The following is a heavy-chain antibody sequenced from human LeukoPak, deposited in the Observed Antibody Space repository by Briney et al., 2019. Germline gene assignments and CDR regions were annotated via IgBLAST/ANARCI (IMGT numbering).Heavy chain of an antibody. V-gene: IGHV4-34*01. D-gene: IGHD6-19*01. J-gene: IGHJ4*02. CDR1: GGSFSGYY. CDR3: ARETHSSGWYKRDYFDY. CDR2: INHSGST. Sequence: SETLSLTCAVYGGSFSGYYWTWIRQPPGKGLEWIGEINHSGSTNYNPSLKSRVTISVDTSKNQFSLKLSSVTAADTAVYYCARETHSSGWYKRDYFDYWGQGTLVTVSS.